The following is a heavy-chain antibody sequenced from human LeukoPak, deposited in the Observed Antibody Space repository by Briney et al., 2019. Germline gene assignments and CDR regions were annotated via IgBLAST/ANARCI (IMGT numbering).Heavy chain of an antibody. CDR1: GFTFSSYW. CDR2: IKQDGSEK. CDR3: ASGYRGSYLRAYDAFDI. D-gene: IGHD1-26*01. J-gene: IGHJ3*02. V-gene: IGHV3-7*01. Sequence: KPGGSLRLSCAASGFTFSSYWMGWVRQAPGKGLEWVANIKQDGSEKYYVDSVKGRFTISRDNAKNSLYLQMNSLRAEDTAVYYCASGYRGSYLRAYDAFDIWGKGQWSPSLQ.